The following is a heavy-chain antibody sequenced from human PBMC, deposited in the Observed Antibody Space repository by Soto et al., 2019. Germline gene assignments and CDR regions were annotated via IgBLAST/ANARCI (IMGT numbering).Heavy chain of an antibody. J-gene: IGHJ6*02. CDR2: IRSKAYGGTT. CDR1: GFTFGDYA. D-gene: IGHD6-13*01. CDR3: TREGNSSSWYVYYYYYYGMDV. V-gene: IGHV3-49*03. Sequence: GGSLRLSCTASGFTFGDYAMSWFRQAPGKGLEWVGFIRSKAYGGTTEYAASVKGRFTISRDDSKSIAYLQMNSLKTEDTAVYYCTREGNSSSWYVYYYYYYGMDVWGQGTTVTVSS.